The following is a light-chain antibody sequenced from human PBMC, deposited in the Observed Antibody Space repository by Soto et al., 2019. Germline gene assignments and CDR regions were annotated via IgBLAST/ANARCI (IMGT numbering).Light chain of an antibody. CDR2: AAS. J-gene: IGKJ4*01. V-gene: IGKV1-27*01. CDR3: QKYNSAPLT. CDR1: QGIGVY. Sequence: DIQMTQSPSSLSASLGDRVTITCRSRQGIGVYLAWFQQKPGKVPKLLIYAASTLQSGVPSRFSDSGSGTDFTLTITSLQTEDGATYYCQKYNSAPLTFDGGTKVEIK.